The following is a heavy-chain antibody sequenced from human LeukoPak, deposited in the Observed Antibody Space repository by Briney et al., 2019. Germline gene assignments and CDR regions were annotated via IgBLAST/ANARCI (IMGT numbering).Heavy chain of an antibody. CDR1: GGTFSSYT. CDR3: ARVPLSPNYGSRMDV. J-gene: IGHJ6*03. Sequence: GASVKLSCKASGGTFSSYTISWVRQAPGQGLEWMGRINPILGIANYSQKFQGRVTITADKSTSTAYMELSSMRAEDTAVYYFARVPLSPNYGSRMDVWGKGTPVTVSS. V-gene: IGHV1-69*02. CDR2: INPILGIA. D-gene: IGHD4/OR15-4a*01.